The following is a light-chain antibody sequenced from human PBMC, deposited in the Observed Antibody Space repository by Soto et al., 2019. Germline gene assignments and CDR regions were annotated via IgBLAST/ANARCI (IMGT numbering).Light chain of an antibody. Sequence: DIQMTQSPSSLSASVGDRVTITCRASQSISSYLNRYQQKPGKAPKLLIYAASSLQSGVPSRFSGSGSGTDFTLSISSLQPEDFATYYCQQSSSTPMYTFGEGTKLEIK. CDR1: QSISSY. CDR2: AAS. J-gene: IGKJ2*01. CDR3: QQSSSTPMYT. V-gene: IGKV1-39*01.